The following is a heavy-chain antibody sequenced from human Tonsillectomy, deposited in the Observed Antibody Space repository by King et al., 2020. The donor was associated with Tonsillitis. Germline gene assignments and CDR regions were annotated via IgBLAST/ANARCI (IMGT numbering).Heavy chain of an antibody. Sequence: VQLVESGGGLVQPGRSLRLSCAASGFTFDDYAMHWVRQAPGKGLEWVSGISWNSGSITYADSVRGRFTISRDNAKKSLYLQMNSLRAEDTALYYCAKYNSGWYSLPSGHFQHWGQGTLVTVSS. J-gene: IGHJ1*01. D-gene: IGHD6-19*01. CDR3: AKYNSGWYSLPSGHFQH. CDR2: ISWNSGSI. V-gene: IGHV3-9*01. CDR1: GFTFDDYA.